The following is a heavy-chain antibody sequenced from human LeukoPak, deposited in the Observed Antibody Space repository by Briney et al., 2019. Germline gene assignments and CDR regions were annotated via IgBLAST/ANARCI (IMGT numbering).Heavy chain of an antibody. CDR3: AKLQIPISGSSPPRDY. Sequence: ASVKVSCKASGYTFTDYYMHWVRQAPGQGLEWMGRINPNSGATNYAQKFQGRVTITADTSTDAAYMELSSLRSEDTAVYYCAKLQIPISGSSPPRDYWGQGTLVTVSS. D-gene: IGHD1-26*01. V-gene: IGHV1-2*06. CDR2: INPNSGAT. J-gene: IGHJ4*02. CDR1: GYTFTDYY.